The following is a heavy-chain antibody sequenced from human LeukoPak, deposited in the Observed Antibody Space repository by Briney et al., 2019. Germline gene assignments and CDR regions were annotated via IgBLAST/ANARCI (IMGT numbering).Heavy chain of an antibody. CDR2: INSDGSST. CDR1: GFTFSSYW. D-gene: IGHD3-22*01. V-gene: IGHV3-74*01. Sequence: PGGSLRLSCAASGFTFSSYWMHWVRQAPGKGLVWVSRINSDGSSTSYADSVKGRFTISRDNAKNTLYLQMNSLRAEDTAVYYCAKGKIVVVITSYFDYWGQGTLVTVSS. J-gene: IGHJ4*02. CDR3: AKGKIVVVITSYFDY.